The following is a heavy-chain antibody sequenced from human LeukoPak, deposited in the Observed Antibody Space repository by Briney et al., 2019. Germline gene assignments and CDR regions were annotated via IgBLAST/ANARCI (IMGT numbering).Heavy chain of an antibody. CDR1: GFTFSSYA. CDR3: AKTPNQYCSSTSCYIDY. V-gene: IGHV3-23*01. D-gene: IGHD2-2*02. CDR2: ISGSGGST. J-gene: IGHJ4*02. Sequence: PGGSLRLSCAASGFTFSSYAMSWVRQAPGKGLEWVSAISGSGGSTYYADSVKGRFTISRDNSKNTLYLQMNSLRAEDTAVYYCAKTPNQYCSSTSCYIDYWGQGTLVTVSS.